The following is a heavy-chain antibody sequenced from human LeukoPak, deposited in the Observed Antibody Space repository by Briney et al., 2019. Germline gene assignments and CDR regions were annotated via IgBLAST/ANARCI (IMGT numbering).Heavy chain of an antibody. CDR3: ARASLLVYYFDY. Sequence: SVKVSCKASGGTFSSYAISWVRQAPGQGPEWMGRIIPIFGTANYAQKFQGRVTITTDESTSTAYMELSSLRSEDTAVYYCARASLLVYYFDYWGQGTLVTVCS. J-gene: IGHJ4*02. D-gene: IGHD2-8*01. CDR2: IIPIFGTA. CDR1: GGTFSSYA. V-gene: IGHV1-69*05.